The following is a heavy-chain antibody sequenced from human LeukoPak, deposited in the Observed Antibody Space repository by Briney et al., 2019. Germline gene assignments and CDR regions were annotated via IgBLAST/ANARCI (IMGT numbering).Heavy chain of an antibody. CDR2: IYYSGST. CDR1: GGSISSYY. V-gene: IGHV4-39*01. J-gene: IGHJ4*02. CDR3: ARPHYDSSGYPRHYFDY. Sequence: SETLSLTCTVSGGSISSYYWGWIRQPPGKGLEWIGSIYYSGSTYYNPSLKSRVTISVDTSKNQFSLKLSSVTAADTAVYYCARPHYDSSGYPRHYFDYWGQGTLVTVSS. D-gene: IGHD3-22*01.